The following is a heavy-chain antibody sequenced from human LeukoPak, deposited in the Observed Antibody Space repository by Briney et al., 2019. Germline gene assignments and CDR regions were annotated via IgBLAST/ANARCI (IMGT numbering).Heavy chain of an antibody. J-gene: IGHJ4*02. D-gene: IGHD6-25*01. CDR1: GFTFDDYA. CDR2: ISWDGDNT. V-gene: IGHV3-43D*03. CDR3: ASWAGTTAGFSGPFDF. Sequence: GGSLRLSCAASGFTFDDYAMHWVRQAPGKGLEWVSLISWDGDNTYYADSVKGRFTISRDNSKNSLYLQMNSLRGEDAAVYYCASWAGTTAGFSGPFDFWGQGTLVTVSS.